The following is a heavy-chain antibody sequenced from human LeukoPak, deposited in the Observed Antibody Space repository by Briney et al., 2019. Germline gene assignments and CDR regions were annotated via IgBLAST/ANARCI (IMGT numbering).Heavy chain of an antibody. CDR2: IKSKTDGGTT. Sequence: GGSLRLSCAASGFTFSNAWMSWVRQAPGKGLEWVGRIKSKTDGGTTDYAAPVKGRFTISRDDSKNTLYLQMNSLKTEDTTVYYCTTDREWELPNWAFDIWGQGTMVTVSS. J-gene: IGHJ3*02. CDR1: GFTFSNAW. CDR3: TTDREWELPNWAFDI. D-gene: IGHD1-26*01. V-gene: IGHV3-15*01.